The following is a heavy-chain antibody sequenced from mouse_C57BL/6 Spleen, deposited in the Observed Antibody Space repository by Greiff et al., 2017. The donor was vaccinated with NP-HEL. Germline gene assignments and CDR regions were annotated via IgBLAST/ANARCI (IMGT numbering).Heavy chain of an antibody. CDR1: GYTFTSYW. CDR3: ARRDYEYAMDY. D-gene: IGHD1-1*01. V-gene: IGHV1-61*01. J-gene: IGHJ4*01. CDR2: IYPSDSET. Sequence: QVQLQQPGAELVRPGSSVKLSCKASGYTFTSYWMDWVKQRPGQGLEWIGNIYPSDSETHYNQKFKDKATLTVDKSSSTAYMQLSSLTSEDSAVYYCARRDYEYAMDYWGQGTSVTVSS.